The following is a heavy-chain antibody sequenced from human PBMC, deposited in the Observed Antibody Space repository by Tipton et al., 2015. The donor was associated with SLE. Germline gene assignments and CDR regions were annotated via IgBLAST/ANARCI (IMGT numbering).Heavy chain of an antibody. D-gene: IGHD5-18*01. CDR1: GGSFSGYY. V-gene: IGHV4-34*01. J-gene: IGHJ3*02. Sequence: TLSLTCAVYGGSFSGYYWSWIRQPPGKWLEWIGEINHSGSTNYNPSLKSRVTISVDTSKNQFSLKLSSVTAADTAVYYCARDQEDQGYSYGPDAFDIWGQGTMVTVSS. CDR2: INHSGST. CDR3: ARDQEDQGYSYGPDAFDI.